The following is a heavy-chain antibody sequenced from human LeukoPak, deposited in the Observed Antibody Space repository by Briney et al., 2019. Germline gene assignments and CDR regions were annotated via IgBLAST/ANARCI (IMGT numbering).Heavy chain of an antibody. CDR1: GFTFSSYA. J-gene: IGHJ4*02. CDR3: AKDNAYYYADY. CDR2: IGYDGRNK. V-gene: IGHV3-30*02. D-gene: IGHD3-10*01. Sequence: GGSLRLSCAASGFTFSSYAMSWARQAPGKGLEWVTFIGYDGRNKYYADSVKGRFTISRDNSKNTLYLQMNSLRAEDTAVYYCAKDNAYYYADYWGQGTLVTVSS.